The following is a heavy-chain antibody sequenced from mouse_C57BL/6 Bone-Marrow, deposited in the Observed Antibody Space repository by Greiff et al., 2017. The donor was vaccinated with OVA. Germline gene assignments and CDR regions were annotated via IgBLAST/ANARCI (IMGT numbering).Heavy chain of an antibody. CDR2: IYPRSGNT. V-gene: IGHV1-81*01. J-gene: IGHJ4*01. Sequence: VQVVESGAELARPGASVKLSCKASGYTFTSYGISWVKQRTGQGLEWIGEIYPRSGNTYYNEKFKGKATLTADKSSSTAYMELRSLTSEDSAVYFCARKGYYYGSSYRDAMDYWGQGTSVTVSS. CDR3: ARKGYYYGSSYRDAMDY. CDR1: GYTFTSYG. D-gene: IGHD1-1*01.